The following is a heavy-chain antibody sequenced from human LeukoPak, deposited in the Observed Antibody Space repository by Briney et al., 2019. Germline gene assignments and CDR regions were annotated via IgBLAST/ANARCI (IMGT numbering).Heavy chain of an antibody. Sequence: SETLSLTCTVSGGSISGYYWSWIRQPPGKGLEWIAYISDIGSINYNPSLKSRVTISLETSKNQFSLKLSSVTAADTAVYYCAGHHPRNTVDFWGQGTLVTVSS. CDR2: ISDIGSI. V-gene: IGHV4-59*08. D-gene: IGHD2/OR15-2a*01. CDR1: GGSISGYY. CDR3: AGHHPRNTVDF. J-gene: IGHJ4*02.